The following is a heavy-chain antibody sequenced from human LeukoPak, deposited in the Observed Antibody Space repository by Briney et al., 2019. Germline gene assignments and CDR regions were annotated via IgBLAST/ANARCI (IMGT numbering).Heavy chain of an antibody. CDR2: IIPIFGTA. CDR3: ARDLGFLVRGVPEWYYYYYMDV. V-gene: IGHV1-69*06. J-gene: IGHJ6*03. Sequence: ASVKVSCKTSGGTFSSYAISWVRQAPGQGLEWMGGIIPIFGTANYAQKFQGRVTITADKSTSTAYMELSSLSSVTAADTAVYYCARDLGFLVRGVPEWYYYYYMDVWGKGTTVTISS. CDR1: GGTFSSYA. D-gene: IGHD3-10*01.